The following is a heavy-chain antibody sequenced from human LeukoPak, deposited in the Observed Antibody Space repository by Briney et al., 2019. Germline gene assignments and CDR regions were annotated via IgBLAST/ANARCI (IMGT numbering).Heavy chain of an antibody. CDR2: ISGSGGST. D-gene: IGHD2-2*03. Sequence: GGSLRLSCAASGFTVSSNYMNWVRQAPGKGLGWVSAISGSGGSTYYADSVKGRFTISRDNAKKVVYLQMNSLRAEDTAVYYCSRDQAGYCSGASCPWGQGTRVTVSS. CDR1: GFTVSSNY. J-gene: IGHJ5*02. CDR3: SRDQAGYCSGASCP. V-gene: IGHV3-23*01.